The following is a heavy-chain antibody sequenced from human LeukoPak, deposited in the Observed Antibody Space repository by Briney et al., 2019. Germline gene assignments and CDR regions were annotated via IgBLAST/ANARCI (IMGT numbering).Heavy chain of an antibody. D-gene: IGHD4-17*01. V-gene: IGHV1-18*01. CDR1: GYTFTSYA. CDR3: ARPGDYAADAFDI. J-gene: IGHJ3*02. CDR2: ISAYNGNT. Sequence: ASMKVSCKASGYTFTSYAMNWVRQAPGQGLEWMGWISAYNGNTNYAQNFQGRVTMTTDTSTSTAYMDLRSLRSDDTAVYYCARPGDYAADAFDIWGQGTMVTVSS.